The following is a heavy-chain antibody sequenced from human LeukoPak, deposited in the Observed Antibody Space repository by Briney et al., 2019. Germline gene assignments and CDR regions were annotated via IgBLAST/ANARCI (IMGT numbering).Heavy chain of an antibody. D-gene: IGHD2-15*01. Sequence: PSETLSLTCTVSGGSISGYFWSGLRQPPGQGLEFIGYIYYTGATHYNPSLKSRVTMSVDTSKNQFSLKLSSVTAADTAVYYCARHDPVGYYQHGMDVWGQGTTVTVSS. CDR2: IYYTGAT. CDR3: ARHDPVGYYQHGMDV. CDR1: GGSISGYF. V-gene: IGHV4-59*08. J-gene: IGHJ6*02.